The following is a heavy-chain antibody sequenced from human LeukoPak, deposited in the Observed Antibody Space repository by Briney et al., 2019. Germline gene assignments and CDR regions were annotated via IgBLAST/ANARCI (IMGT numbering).Heavy chain of an antibody. V-gene: IGHV4-34*01. J-gene: IGHJ4*02. D-gene: IGHD5-24*01. CDR1: GGSFSGYY. Sequence: SETLSLTCAVYGGSFSGYYWSWIRQPPGKGLEWIGEINHSGSTNYNPSLRSRVTISVDTSKNQFSLKLSSVTAADTAVYYCARRKRGRDGPNGSFYYFDYWGQGTLVTVSS. CDR3: ARRKRGRDGPNGSFYYFDY. CDR2: INHSGST.